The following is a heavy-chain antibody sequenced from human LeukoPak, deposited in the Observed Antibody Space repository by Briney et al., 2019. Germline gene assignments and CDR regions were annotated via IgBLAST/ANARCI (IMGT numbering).Heavy chain of an antibody. D-gene: IGHD3-22*01. CDR1: GYTFTSYG. CDR3: ARDSADYYDSSGYYPYFDY. V-gene: IGHV1-18*01. CDR2: ISAYNGNT. Sequence: ASVKVSCKASGYTFTSYGISWVRQAPGQGLEWMGWISAYNGNTNYAQKLQGRVTMTTDTSTSTAYMELRSLRYDDTAVYYCARDSADYYDSSGYYPYFDYWGQGTLVTVSS. J-gene: IGHJ4*02.